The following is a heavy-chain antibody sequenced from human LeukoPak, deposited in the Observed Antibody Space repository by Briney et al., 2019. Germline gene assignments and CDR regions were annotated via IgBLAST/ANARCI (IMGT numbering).Heavy chain of an antibody. Sequence: GASVKVSCKASGYTFTGYYMHWVRQAPGQGLEWMGWINPNSGGTNHAQKFQGRVTMTRDTSISTAYMELSRLRSDDTAVYYCARAEGGWFGELLPFDYWGQGTLVTVSS. J-gene: IGHJ4*02. CDR2: INPNSGGT. CDR1: GYTFTGYY. D-gene: IGHD3-10*01. V-gene: IGHV1-2*02. CDR3: ARAEGGWFGELLPFDY.